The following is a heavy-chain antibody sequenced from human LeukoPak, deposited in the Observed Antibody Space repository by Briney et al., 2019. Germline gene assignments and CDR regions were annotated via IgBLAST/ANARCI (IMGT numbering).Heavy chain of an antibody. V-gene: IGHV1-2*02. J-gene: IGHJ5*02. CDR3: AGVGPDDSSGYYSGYVWFDP. CDR2: INPNSGGT. CDR1: GYTFTGYY. Sequence: ASVKVSCKASGYTFTGYYMHWVRQAPGQGLEWMGWINPNSGGTNYAQKFQGRVTMTRDTSISTAYMELSRLRSDDTAVYYCAGVGPDDSSGYYSGYVWFDPWGQGTLVTVSS. D-gene: IGHD3-22*01.